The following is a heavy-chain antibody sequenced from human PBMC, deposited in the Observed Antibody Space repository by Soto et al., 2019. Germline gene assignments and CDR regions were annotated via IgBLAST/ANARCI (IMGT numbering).Heavy chain of an antibody. Sequence: SETLSLTCAVAGCSISSRGYSWSWIRQPPGKGLEWIGYIYHNGSPYYNPSLKSRVNISVDRSKNQLSLKLSSVTAADTAVYYFARDLGALTTVTTDSYYYYGMDVWGQGTTVTVS. CDR3: ARDLGALTTVTTDSYYYYGMDV. D-gene: IGHD4-17*01. CDR1: GCSISSRGYS. CDR2: IYHNGSP. V-gene: IGHV4-30-2*01. J-gene: IGHJ6*02.